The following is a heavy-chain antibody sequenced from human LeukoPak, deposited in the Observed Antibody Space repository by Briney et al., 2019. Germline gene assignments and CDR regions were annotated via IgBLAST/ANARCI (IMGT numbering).Heavy chain of an antibody. CDR2: ISAYNGNT. CDR1: GYTFTSYG. J-gene: IGHJ4*02. Sequence: ASVKVSCKASGYTFTSYGISWVRQAPGQGLEWMGWISAYNGNTNYAQKLQGRVTMTTDTSTSTAYMELRSLRSEDTAVYYCAISYYYDSSGYYNDYWGQGTLVTVSS. D-gene: IGHD3-22*01. V-gene: IGHV1-18*01. CDR3: AISYYYDSSGYYNDY.